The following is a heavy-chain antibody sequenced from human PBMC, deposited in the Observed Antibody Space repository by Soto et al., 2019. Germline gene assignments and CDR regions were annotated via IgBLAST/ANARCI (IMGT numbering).Heavy chain of an antibody. J-gene: IGHJ4*02. Sequence: SETLSLTCTVSGGSLSGYYWSWIRQPPGKGLEWIGYIYDSGSTSYNPSLRSRLTISLDTSKNQFSLRLTSVTAADTAVYHCAREDRSGYKSFDLWGQGTLVTVSS. V-gene: IGHV4-59*01. CDR1: GGSLSGYY. CDR2: IYDSGST. D-gene: IGHD3-22*01. CDR3: AREDRSGYKSFDL.